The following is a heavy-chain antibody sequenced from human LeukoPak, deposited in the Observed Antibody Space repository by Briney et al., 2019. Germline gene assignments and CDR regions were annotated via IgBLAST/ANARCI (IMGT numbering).Heavy chain of an antibody. CDR3: ARSAAGIDY. Sequence: GASVKVSCKASGYTFTGYYVHRVRQAPGQGLEWMGWINPNSGGTNYAQKFQGRVTMTRDTSISTAYMELSRLRSDDTAVYYCARSAAGIDYWGQGTLVTVSS. J-gene: IGHJ4*02. D-gene: IGHD6-13*01. CDR2: INPNSGGT. V-gene: IGHV1-2*02. CDR1: GYTFTGYY.